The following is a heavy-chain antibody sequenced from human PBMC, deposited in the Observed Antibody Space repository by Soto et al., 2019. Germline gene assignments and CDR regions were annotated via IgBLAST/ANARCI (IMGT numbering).Heavy chain of an antibody. CDR2: ISDSGGST. J-gene: IGHJ4*02. CDR3: ARDGKGAASTNAPYYFDY. V-gene: IGHV3-23*01. CDR1: GFTFSNYA. D-gene: IGHD1-26*01. Sequence: PGGSLRLSCAASGFTFSNYAMSRVRQAPGKGLEWVSGISDSGGSTYYADSVKGRFTISRDNSKNTLYLQMNSLRAEDTAVYYCARDGKGAASTNAPYYFDYWGQGDLLTVSS.